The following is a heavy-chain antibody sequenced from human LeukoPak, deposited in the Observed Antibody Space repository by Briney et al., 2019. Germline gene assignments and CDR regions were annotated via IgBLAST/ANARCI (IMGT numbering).Heavy chain of an antibody. Sequence: SETLSLTCTVSGGSISSSSYYWGWIRQPPGKGLEWIGSIYYSGSTYYNPSLKSRVTISVDTSKNQFSLKLSSVTAADTAVYYCAREIAAAGGYFQHWGQGTLVTVSS. D-gene: IGHD6-13*01. CDR3: AREIAAAGGYFQH. V-gene: IGHV4-39*07. CDR1: GGSISSSSYY. J-gene: IGHJ1*01. CDR2: IYYSGST.